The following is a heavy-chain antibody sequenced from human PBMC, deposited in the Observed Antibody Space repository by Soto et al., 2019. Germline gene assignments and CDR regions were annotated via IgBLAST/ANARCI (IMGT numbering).Heavy chain of an antibody. V-gene: IGHV4-59*01. D-gene: IGHD3-22*01. CDR1: GGSFSSDH. CDR3: ARDRPWDGSSSNYCYYYGLDV. CDR2: INNSGIT. Sequence: QVRLQESGPGLVKPSETLSLTCNVSGGSFSSDHWGWIRQPPGKGLDGIGKINNSGITNYNPSLKGRAPISVDTSKNQFSLKLTSVTAADTAVYYCARDRPWDGSSSNYCYYYGLDVWGQGTTVIVSS. J-gene: IGHJ6*02.